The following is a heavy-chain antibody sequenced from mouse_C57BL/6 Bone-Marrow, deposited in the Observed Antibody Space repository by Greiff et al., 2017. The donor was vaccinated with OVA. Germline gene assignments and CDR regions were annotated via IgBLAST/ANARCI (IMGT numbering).Heavy chain of an antibody. CDR1: GYSFTSYW. D-gene: IGHD1-1*01. CDR2: IHPNSGST. Sequence: QVQLQQPGAELVKPGASVKLSCKASGYSFTSYWMHWVKQRPGQGLEWIGMIHPNSGSTNYNEKFKSKATLTVDKSSSTAYMQLSSLTSEDSAVYYCVYYGSRGSYWGQGTTLTVSS. CDR3: VYYGSRGSY. J-gene: IGHJ2*01. V-gene: IGHV1-64*01.